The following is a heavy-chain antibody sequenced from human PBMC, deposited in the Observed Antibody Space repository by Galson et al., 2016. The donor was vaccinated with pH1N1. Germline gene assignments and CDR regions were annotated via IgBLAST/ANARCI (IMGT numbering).Heavy chain of an antibody. CDR2: IDPSGGST. Sequence: SVKVSCKASGYTFTTQYVNWVRQAPGQGLEWLGVIDPSGGSTTYAQKFQGRVTVTVDTSTSTVYMELSSLRFDDTAMYYCARGGYWVYWGQGTLVTVSS. CDR3: ARGGYWVY. CDR1: GYTFTTQY. D-gene: IGHD3-22*01. J-gene: IGHJ4*02. V-gene: IGHV1-46*01.